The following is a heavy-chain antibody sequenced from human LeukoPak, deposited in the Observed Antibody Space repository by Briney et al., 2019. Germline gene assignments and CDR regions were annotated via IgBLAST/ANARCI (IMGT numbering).Heavy chain of an antibody. D-gene: IGHD6-13*01. Sequence: SETLSLTCAVYGGSFSGYYWSCIRQPPGKGLEWIGEINHSGSTNYNPSLKSRVTISVDTSKNQFSLKLSSVTAADTAIYYCARETAAAGSFIAINDYWGQGTLVTVSS. V-gene: IGHV4-34*01. J-gene: IGHJ4*02. CDR1: GGSFSGYY. CDR3: ARETAAAGSFIAINDY. CDR2: INHSGST.